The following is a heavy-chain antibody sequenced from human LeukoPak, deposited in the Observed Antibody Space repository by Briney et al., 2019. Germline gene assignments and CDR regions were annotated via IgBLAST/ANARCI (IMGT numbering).Heavy chain of an antibody. V-gene: IGHV1-2*02. CDR2: INPNSGGT. D-gene: IGHD3-22*01. Sequence: ASVKVSCKASGYTFTGYYMHWVRQAPGQGLEWMGWINPNSGGTNYAQKFQGRVTMTRDTSISTAYMELSRLRSDDTAVYYCARGGLTYYYDSSGYHSAYYFDYWGQGTLVTVSS. CDR3: ARGGLTYYYDSSGYHSAYYFDY. CDR1: GYTFTGYY. J-gene: IGHJ4*02.